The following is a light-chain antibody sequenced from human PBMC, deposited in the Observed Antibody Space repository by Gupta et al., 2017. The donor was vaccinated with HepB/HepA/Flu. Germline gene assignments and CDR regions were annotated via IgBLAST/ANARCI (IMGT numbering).Light chain of an antibody. CDR3: SSYTSSSAYWV. CDR2: DVS. Sequence: QSALTQPASVSGSPGQSIAISCTGTSSDVGGYNFVSWYQQHPGKAPKLMIYDVSNRPSGVSIRFSGSKSGNTASLIISGLQAEDEADYYCSSYTSSSAYWVFGGGTKLTVL. V-gene: IGLV2-14*03. CDR1: SSDVGGYNF. J-gene: IGLJ3*02.